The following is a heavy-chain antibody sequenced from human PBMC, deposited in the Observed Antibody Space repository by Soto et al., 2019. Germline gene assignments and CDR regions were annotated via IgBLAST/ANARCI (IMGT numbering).Heavy chain of an antibody. V-gene: IGHV1-8*01. CDR1: GYTFTSYD. D-gene: IGHD6-19*01. Sequence: GASVKVSCKASGYTFTSYDINWVRQATGQGLEWMGWMNPNSGNTGYAQKFQGRVTMTRNTSISTAYMELSSLRSEVTAVYYCARVIAVADAFDIWGQGTMVTVSS. CDR2: MNPNSGNT. J-gene: IGHJ3*02. CDR3: ARVIAVADAFDI.